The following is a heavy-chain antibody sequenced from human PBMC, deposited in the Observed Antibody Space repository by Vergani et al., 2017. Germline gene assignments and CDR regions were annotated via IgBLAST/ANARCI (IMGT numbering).Heavy chain of an antibody. CDR1: GGSFSGYY. D-gene: IGHD6-13*01. J-gene: IGHJ5*02. CDR2: IKHSGST. Sequence: QVQLQQWGAGLLKPSETLSLTCAVYGGSFSGYYWSWIRRPPGKGLEWIGEIKHSGSTNYNPSLKSRVTISVDTSKNQLSLKLSSVTAADTAVYYCARGHSVAAAGNGDWFDPWGQGTLVTVSS. V-gene: IGHV4-34*01. CDR3: ARGHSVAAAGNGDWFDP.